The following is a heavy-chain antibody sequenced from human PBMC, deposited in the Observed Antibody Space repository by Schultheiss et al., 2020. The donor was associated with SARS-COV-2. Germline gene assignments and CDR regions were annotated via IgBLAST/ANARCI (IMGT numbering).Heavy chain of an antibody. D-gene: IGHD1-1*01. CDR1: GFTFSSYA. V-gene: IGHV3-23*01. CDR3: TTDPGYNWNPNDY. Sequence: GGSLRLSCAASGFTFSSYAMSWVRQAPGKGLEWVSAISGSGGSTYYADSVKGRFTISRDNSKNTLYLQMNSLKTEDTAVYYCTTDPGYNWNPNDYWGQGTLVTVSS. CDR2: ISGSGGST. J-gene: IGHJ4*02.